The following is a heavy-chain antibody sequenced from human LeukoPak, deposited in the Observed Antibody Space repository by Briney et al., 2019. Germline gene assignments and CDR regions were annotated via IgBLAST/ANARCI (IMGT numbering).Heavy chain of an antibody. D-gene: IGHD2-21*01. CDR2: IKQDGSDR. J-gene: IGHJ6*03. V-gene: IGHV3-7*01. Sequence: GGSLRLSCTASGFTFSDYWMIWVRQVLGKGLQWVADIKQDGSDRFYVDSEKGRFTISRDNAKNSVYLQMNSLRAEDTAVYYCARLYCGVGICYSYYMDVWGKGTTVTVSS. CDR1: GFTFSDYW. CDR3: ARLYCGVGICYSYYMDV.